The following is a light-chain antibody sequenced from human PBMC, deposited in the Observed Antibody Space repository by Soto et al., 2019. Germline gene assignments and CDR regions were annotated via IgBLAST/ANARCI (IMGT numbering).Light chain of an antibody. Sequence: EIVFTQSPATLSLSPGERATLSCRASQSVSSYLALYQQKPGQAPRLLIYDASNRATGIPARFSGSGSGTDFTLTISSLEPEDFAVYYCQQRSNWPPWTFGPGTKVDIK. CDR2: DAS. CDR1: QSVSSY. V-gene: IGKV3-11*01. CDR3: QQRSNWPPWT. J-gene: IGKJ3*01.